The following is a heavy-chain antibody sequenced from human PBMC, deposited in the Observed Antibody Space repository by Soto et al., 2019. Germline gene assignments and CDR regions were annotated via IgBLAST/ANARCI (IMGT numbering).Heavy chain of an antibody. Sequence: QVQLVESGGGVVQPGRSLRLSCAASGFTFSTYGMHWVRQAPGKGLEWVAVISYDGSNKYYADSVKGRFTISRDNSKNTLYLQMNSLRAEDTAVYYCAKSSYLSGDNDGMDVWGQGTTVTVAS. V-gene: IGHV3-30*18. J-gene: IGHJ6*02. CDR1: GFTFSTYG. CDR2: ISYDGSNK. D-gene: IGHD1-20*01. CDR3: AKSSYLSGDNDGMDV.